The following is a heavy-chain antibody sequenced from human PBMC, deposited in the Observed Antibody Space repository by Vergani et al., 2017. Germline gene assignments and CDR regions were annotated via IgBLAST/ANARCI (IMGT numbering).Heavy chain of an antibody. CDR3: AKDHLSLWYYYYGMDV. CDR1: GFTFTNFA. V-gene: IGHV3-23*01. J-gene: IGHJ6*02. D-gene: IGHD3-10*01. CDR2: ISGSGGST. Sequence: EVQLLESGGNLVQPGGSLRLSCAASGFTFTNFAMTWVRQAPGEGLEWVSAISGSGGSTYYADSVKGRFTISRDNSKNTLYLQMNSLRAEDTAVYYCAKDHLSLWYYYYGMDVWGQGTTVTVSS.